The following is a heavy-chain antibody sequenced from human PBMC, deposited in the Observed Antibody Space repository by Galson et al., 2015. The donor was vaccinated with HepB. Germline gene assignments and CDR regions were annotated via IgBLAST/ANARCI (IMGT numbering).Heavy chain of an antibody. CDR1: GYTFTNYY. Sequence: SVKVSCKASGYTFTNYYMHWVRQAPGQGLEWMGIINPSGGNTGYAQKFQGRVSMTRDTSTSTVYMELSSLRSEDTAVYYCARGAPTGTTFYFYYGMDVWGQGTTVTVSS. V-gene: IGHV1-46*01. D-gene: IGHD1-1*01. J-gene: IGHJ6*02. CDR2: INPSGGNT. CDR3: ARGAPTGTTFYFYYGMDV.